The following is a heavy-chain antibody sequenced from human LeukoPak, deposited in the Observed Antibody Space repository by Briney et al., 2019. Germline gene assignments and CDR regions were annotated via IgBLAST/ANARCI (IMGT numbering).Heavy chain of an antibody. Sequence: SETLSLTCTVSGGSIRSSSFYWGWIRQPPGKGLEWIGSISYSGSTFYNPSLKSRVTISVDKSQNQFSLKLSSVTAADTAVYYCARALKGTTMVRISPFDYWGQGTLVTVSS. V-gene: IGHV4-39*07. J-gene: IGHJ4*02. D-gene: IGHD3-10*01. CDR3: ARALKGTTMVRISPFDY. CDR1: GGSIRSSSFY. CDR2: ISYSGST.